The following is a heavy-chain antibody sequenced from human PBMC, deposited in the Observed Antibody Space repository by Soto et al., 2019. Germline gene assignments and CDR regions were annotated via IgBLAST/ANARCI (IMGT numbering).Heavy chain of an antibody. CDR3: ARSGYSYGPFDY. CDR2: IYSGGST. D-gene: IGHD5-18*01. J-gene: IGHJ4*02. V-gene: IGHV3-53*01. Sequence: GGSLRLSCAASGFTFNSYDMNWVRQAPGKGLEWVSVIYSGGSTYYADSVKGRFTISRDNSKNTLYLQMNSLRAEDTAVYYCARSGYSYGPFDYWGQGTLVTVSS. CDR1: GFTFNSYD.